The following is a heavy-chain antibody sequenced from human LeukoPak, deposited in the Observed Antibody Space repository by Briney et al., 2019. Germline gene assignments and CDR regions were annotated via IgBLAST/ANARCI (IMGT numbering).Heavy chain of an antibody. CDR2: IYWNDDK. D-gene: IGHD3-22*01. Sequence: ESGPTLVKPTQTLTLTCTFSGFSLITGGVGVGWIRQPPGKALEWLALIYWNDDKRYSPSLRSRLTITKDTSKNQVVLTMTNMDPVDTATYYCAHTQYYYDSSGYYVQYFQHWGQGTLVTVSS. CDR1: GFSLITGGVG. J-gene: IGHJ1*01. V-gene: IGHV2-5*01. CDR3: AHTQYYYDSSGYYVQYFQH.